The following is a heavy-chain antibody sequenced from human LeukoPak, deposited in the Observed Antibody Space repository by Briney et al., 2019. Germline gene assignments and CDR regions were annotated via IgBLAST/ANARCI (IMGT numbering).Heavy chain of an antibody. CDR1: GFTFGDYA. Sequence: GGSLRLSCTASGFTFGDYAMSWFRQAPGKGLEWVGFIRSKAYGGTTEYAASVKGRFTISRDDSKSIAYLQMNSLKTEDTAVYYCTREPVGGSGWSSYYFDYWGQGTLVTVSS. V-gene: IGHV3-49*03. J-gene: IGHJ4*02. CDR3: TREPVGGSGWSSYYFDY. D-gene: IGHD6-19*01. CDR2: IRSKAYGGTT.